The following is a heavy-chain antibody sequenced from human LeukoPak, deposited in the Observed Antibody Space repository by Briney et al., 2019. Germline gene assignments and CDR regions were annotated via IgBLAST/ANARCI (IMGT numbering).Heavy chain of an antibody. CDR2: INGSGGST. CDR3: ATGGSYNH. V-gene: IGHV3-23*01. D-gene: IGHD1-26*01. J-gene: IGHJ5*02. CDR1: GFTFSSYA. Sequence: PGGSLRLSCAASGFTFSSYAMSWVCQSPGKGLEWVSAINGSGGSTYYADSVKGRFTISRDNSKNTLYLQMNSLRAEDTAVYYCATGGSYNHWGQGTLVTVSS.